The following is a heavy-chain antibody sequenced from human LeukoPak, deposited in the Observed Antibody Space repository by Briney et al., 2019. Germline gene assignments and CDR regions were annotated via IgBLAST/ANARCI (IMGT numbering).Heavy chain of an antibody. CDR2: IYYSGST. J-gene: IGHJ5*02. Sequence: SETLSLTCTVSGGSISSYYWSWIRQPPGKGLEWIGYIYYSGSTNYNPSLKSRVTISVDTSKNQFSLKLSSVTAADTAVYYCARDLTPRYYDFWSAPKGWFDPWGQGTLVTVSS. V-gene: IGHV4-59*01. CDR1: GGSISSYY. CDR3: ARDLTPRYYDFWSAPKGWFDP. D-gene: IGHD3-3*01.